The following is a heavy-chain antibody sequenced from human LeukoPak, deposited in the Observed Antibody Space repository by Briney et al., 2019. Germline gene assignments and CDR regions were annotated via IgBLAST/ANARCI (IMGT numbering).Heavy chain of an antibody. CDR3: ATIAAAGTVG. CDR1: GGSFSDYY. V-gene: IGHV4-34*01. J-gene: IGHJ4*02. D-gene: IGHD6-13*01. CDR2: INHSGST. Sequence: SETLSLTCAVYGGSFSDYYWSWIRQPPEMGLEWIGEINHSGSTNYNPSLKNRVSMSVDTSKNQFSLKLSSVTAADTAIYYYATIAAAGTVGWGQGTPVTVSS.